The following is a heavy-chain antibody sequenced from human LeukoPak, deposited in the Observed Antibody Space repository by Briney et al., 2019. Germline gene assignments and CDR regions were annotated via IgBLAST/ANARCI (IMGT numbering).Heavy chain of an antibody. CDR2: ISGSGDRT. CDR3: ALGGGYCSTSSCYAGFDN. CDR1: GFTFSSYA. Sequence: GGSLRLSCAASGFTFSSYAMSWGRQAPGGGLEWVSSISGSGDRTYYADSVKGLVTTSRDNSKNTIFLQMNSLRAEGTAVFYCALGGGYCSTSSCYAGFDNWGQGTLVTVSS. D-gene: IGHD2-2*01. J-gene: IGHJ4*02. V-gene: IGHV3-23*01.